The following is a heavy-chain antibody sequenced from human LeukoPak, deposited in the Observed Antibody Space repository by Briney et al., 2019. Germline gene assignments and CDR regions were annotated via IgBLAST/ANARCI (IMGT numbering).Heavy chain of an antibody. D-gene: IGHD3-3*01. J-gene: IGHJ5*02. CDR2: VNPNSGNT. CDR3: ARTAQGPRAIFGVVIRYNNWFDP. Sequence: ASVKVSCKASGYTFTSYDINWVRQATGQGLEWMGWVNPNSGNTGYAQKFQGRVTMTRNTSISTAYMELSSLRSEDTAVYYCARTAQGPRAIFGVVIRYNNWFDPWGQGTLVTVSS. CDR1: GYTFTSYD. V-gene: IGHV1-8*01.